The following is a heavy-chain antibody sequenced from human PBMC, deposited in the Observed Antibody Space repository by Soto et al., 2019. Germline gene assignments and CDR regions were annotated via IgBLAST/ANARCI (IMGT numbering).Heavy chain of an antibody. CDR2: MNPNSGNT. CDR1: GYTFTSYD. J-gene: IGHJ6*02. V-gene: IGHV1-8*01. D-gene: IGHD3-3*01. Sequence: ASVKVSCKASGYTFTSYDINWVRQATGQGLEWMGWMNPNSGNTGYAQKFQGRVTMTRNTSISTAYMELSSLRSEDTAVYYCARGYRAITIFGVVIGSDYYYGMDVWGQGTKVTVSS. CDR3: ARGYRAITIFGVVIGSDYYYGMDV.